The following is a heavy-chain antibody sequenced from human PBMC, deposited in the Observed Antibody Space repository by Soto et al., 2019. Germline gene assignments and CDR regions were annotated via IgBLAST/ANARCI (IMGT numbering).Heavy chain of an antibody. CDR1: GFTFSTYA. CDR3: AKDYKLFYFGSGDYCSFDI. V-gene: IGHV3-23*01. CDR2: ISGSGGST. Sequence: EVQLLESGGGLVQPGGSLRLSCAASGFTFSTYAMSWVRQAPGKGLEWVSAISGSGGSTYYADSVNGRFTISRDNSKTTLFLQMNSLRAEDTAAYCCAKDYKLFYFGSGDYCSFDIWGQGTMITVSS. J-gene: IGHJ3*02. D-gene: IGHD3-10*01.